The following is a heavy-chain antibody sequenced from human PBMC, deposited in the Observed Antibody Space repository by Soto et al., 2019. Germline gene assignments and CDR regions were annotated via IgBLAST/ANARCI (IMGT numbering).Heavy chain of an antibody. Sequence: QVQLQESGPGLVKPSETLSLTCTVSGGSISSYYWSWIRQPPGKGLEWIGYIYYSGSTNYNPSLMSLVTISVDTSKNQFSLRLSSVTAAATAAYYCARRYGYSFDYWGQGTLVTVSS. J-gene: IGHJ4*02. CDR1: GGSISSYY. CDR2: IYYSGST. CDR3: ARRYGYSFDY. V-gene: IGHV4-59*08. D-gene: IGHD1-1*01.